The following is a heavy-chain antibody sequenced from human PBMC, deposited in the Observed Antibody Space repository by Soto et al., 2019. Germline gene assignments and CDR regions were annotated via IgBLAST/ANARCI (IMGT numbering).Heavy chain of an antibody. Sequence: QVQLVQSGPEVKKPGASVKVSCKASGYTFASYGVSWVRQAPGQGLEWMGWISAYNGDTNYAQVFQGRVTMTTDTSXXTAYMEFRSLRSDDTAVYFCAQGGGNDFYYNVMDVWGQGTTVTVSS. D-gene: IGHD1-1*01. CDR2: ISAYNGDT. J-gene: IGHJ6*02. CDR1: GYTFASYG. V-gene: IGHV1-18*01. CDR3: AQGGGNDFYYNVMDV.